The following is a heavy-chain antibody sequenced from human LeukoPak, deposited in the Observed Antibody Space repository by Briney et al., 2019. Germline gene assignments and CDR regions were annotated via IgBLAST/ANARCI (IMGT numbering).Heavy chain of an antibody. D-gene: IGHD2-15*01. Sequence: ASVKVSCKASGYTFTSYGINWARQATGQGLEWMGWMNPNSGNTGYAQKFQGRVTMTRNTSISTAYMELSSLRSEDTAVYYCARGPWVVAAYYYYYYMDVWGKGTTVTVSS. CDR2: MNPNSGNT. J-gene: IGHJ6*03. CDR3: ARGPWVVAAYYYYYYMDV. CDR1: GYTFTSYG. V-gene: IGHV1-8*01.